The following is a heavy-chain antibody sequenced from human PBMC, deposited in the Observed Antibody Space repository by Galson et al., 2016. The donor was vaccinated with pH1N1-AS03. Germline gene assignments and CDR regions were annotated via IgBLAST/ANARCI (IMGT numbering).Heavy chain of an antibody. Sequence: SLRLSCAASGFTFSSYSMNWVRQAPGKGLEWVSYISSSSSSTIYYADSVKGRFTISRDNAKNSLYLQMNSLRDEDTAVYYCARELHYGWLVPGYWGQGTLVTVSS. CDR1: GFTFSSYS. CDR2: ISSSSSSTI. J-gene: IGHJ4*02. D-gene: IGHD6-19*01. V-gene: IGHV3-48*02. CDR3: ARELHYGWLVPGY.